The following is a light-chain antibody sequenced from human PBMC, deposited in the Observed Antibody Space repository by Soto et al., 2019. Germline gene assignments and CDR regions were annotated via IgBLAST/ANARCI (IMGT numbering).Light chain of an antibody. V-gene: IGKV1-39*01. CDR1: QSISSY. Sequence: DIQMAPSPSSLSASVGDRTTIACRASQSISSYLHWYQQKPGKAPKLLIYAASSLHSGVPSRFSGSGSGTDFTLTISSLQPEDFATYYCQQRYSTLGTFGRGTKVDIK. CDR2: AAS. CDR3: QQRYSTLGT. J-gene: IGKJ3*01.